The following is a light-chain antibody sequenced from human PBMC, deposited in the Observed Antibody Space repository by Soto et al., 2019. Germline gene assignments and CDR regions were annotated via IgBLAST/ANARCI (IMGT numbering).Light chain of an antibody. V-gene: IGLV2-14*03. CDR3: SSYTSSSTLV. CDR1: SRDAGGYNY. J-gene: IGLJ1*01. CDR2: DVS. Sequence: SVLTHPASVSGPPGQSTPISCTGTSRDAGGYNYVSWYQQHPGKAPKLMIYDVSNRPSGVSNRFSGSKSGNTASLTISGLQAEDEADYYCSSYTSSSTLVFGTGTKGHRP.